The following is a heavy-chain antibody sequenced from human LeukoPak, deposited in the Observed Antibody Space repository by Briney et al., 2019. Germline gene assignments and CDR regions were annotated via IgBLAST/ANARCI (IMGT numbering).Heavy chain of an antibody. D-gene: IGHD6-19*01. CDR2: IWYDGSNK. Sequence: GRSLRLSCAASGFTFSSYGMHWVRQAPGKGLEWVAVIWYDGSNKYYADSVKGRFTISRDNSKNTLYLKMNSLRAEDTAVYYCAMPGIAVAGTALDYWGQGTLVTVSS. J-gene: IGHJ4*02. CDR3: AMPGIAVAGTALDY. CDR1: GFTFSSYG. V-gene: IGHV3-33*01.